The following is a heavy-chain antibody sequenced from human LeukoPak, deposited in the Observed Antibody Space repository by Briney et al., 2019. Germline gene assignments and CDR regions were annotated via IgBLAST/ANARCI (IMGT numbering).Heavy chain of an antibody. Sequence: GGSLRLSCAASGFTFSSYAMSWVRQAPGKGLEWVSAISGSGGSTYYADSVKGRFTISRDNSKNTLYLQMNSLKAEDTAVYYCANGNRVVVTAIHEGDYYYYGMDVWGQGTTVTVSS. D-gene: IGHD2-21*02. V-gene: IGHV3-23*01. CDR1: GFTFSSYA. CDR2: ISGSGGST. CDR3: ANGNRVVVTAIHEGDYYYYGMDV. J-gene: IGHJ6*02.